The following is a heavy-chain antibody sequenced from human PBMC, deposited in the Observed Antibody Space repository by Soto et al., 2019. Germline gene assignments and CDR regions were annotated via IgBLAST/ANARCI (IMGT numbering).Heavy chain of an antibody. Sequence: GASVKVSCKASGGTFSSYAISWVRQAPGQGLEWMGGIIPIFGTANYAQKSQGRVTITADESTSTAYMELSSLRSEDTAVYYCARSPRVATITLFDYWGQGTLVTVSS. J-gene: IGHJ4*02. CDR3: ARSPRVATITLFDY. CDR2: IIPIFGTA. D-gene: IGHD5-12*01. CDR1: GGTFSSYA. V-gene: IGHV1-69*13.